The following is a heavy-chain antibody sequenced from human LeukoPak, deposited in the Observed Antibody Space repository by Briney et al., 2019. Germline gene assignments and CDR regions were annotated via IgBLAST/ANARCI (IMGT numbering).Heavy chain of an antibody. V-gene: IGHV3-7*01. CDR2: IKEDGSAK. D-gene: IGHD3-10*01. Sequence: GGSLRLSCAASGFIFSSYAMNWVRQAPGKGLEWVANIKEDGSAKFYVDSLKGRFTVSRDNAKNSLYLQMNSLRAEDTAVYYCGRASRTLVRGEIGYWGQGTLVTVSS. CDR1: GFIFSSYA. J-gene: IGHJ4*02. CDR3: GRASRTLVRGEIGY.